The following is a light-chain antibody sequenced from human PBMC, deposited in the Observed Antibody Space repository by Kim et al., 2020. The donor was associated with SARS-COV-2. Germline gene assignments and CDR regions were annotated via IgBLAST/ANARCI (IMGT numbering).Light chain of an antibody. J-gene: IGLJ3*02. V-gene: IGLV1-40*01. CDR2: GNI. CDR1: SSNIGAGYD. Sequence: QSVLTQPPSVSGAPGQRVTMSCTGSSSNIGAGYDVHWYQHIPGTASKLLIYGNINRTSGVPDRFSGSKSGTSASLAITGLQAEDEGEYYCQSYDSSLSVWVFGGGTQLTVL. CDR3: QSYDSSLSVWV.